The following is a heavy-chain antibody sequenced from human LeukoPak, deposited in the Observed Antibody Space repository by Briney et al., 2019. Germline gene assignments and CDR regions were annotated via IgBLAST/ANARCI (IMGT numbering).Heavy chain of an antibody. J-gene: IGHJ5*02. V-gene: IGHV3-23*01. D-gene: IGHD3-10*01. CDR3: AESGSSLHWFDP. CDR1: GFTFSSYA. CDR2: ISGSGGST. Sequence: PGGSLRLSCAASGFTFSSYAMSWVRQAPGKGLEWVSAISGSGGSTYYADSVKGRFTISRDNSKNTLYLQMNSLRAEDTAVYYCAESGSSLHWFDPWGQGTLVTVSS.